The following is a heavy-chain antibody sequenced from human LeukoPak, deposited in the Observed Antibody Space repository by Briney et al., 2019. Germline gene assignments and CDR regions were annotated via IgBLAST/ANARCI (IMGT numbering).Heavy chain of an antibody. D-gene: IGHD2-21*01. CDR3: ARTRGILDAFDI. CDR1: GGSISSYY. CDR2: IYYSGST. J-gene: IGHJ3*02. Sequence: PWETLSLTCTVSGGSISSYYWSWIRQPAGKGLEWIGYIYYSGSTNYNPSLKSRVTISVDTSKNQFSLKLSSVTAADTAVYYCARTRGILDAFDIWGQGTMVTVSS. V-gene: IGHV4-59*01.